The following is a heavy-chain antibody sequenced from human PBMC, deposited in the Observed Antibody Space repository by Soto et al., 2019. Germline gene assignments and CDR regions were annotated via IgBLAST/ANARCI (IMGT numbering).Heavy chain of an antibody. J-gene: IGHJ6*02. CDR1: GYTFTTYG. V-gene: IGHV1-18*01. CDR2: ISGYNGHT. D-gene: IGHD3-16*01. Sequence: QVQLVQSGAEVRKPGASVKVSCKASGYTFTTYGISWVRQAPGQGLEWMGWISGYNGHTKYAQKFQSRVTMTTDTSTSTVYMDLRSLRSDDTAVYYCAREGEMPYYYYGLDVWGQGTTVTVSS. CDR3: AREGEMPYYYYGLDV.